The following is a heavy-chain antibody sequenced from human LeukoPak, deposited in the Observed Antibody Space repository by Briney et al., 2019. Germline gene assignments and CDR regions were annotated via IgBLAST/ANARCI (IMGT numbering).Heavy chain of an antibody. CDR3: ARDVGATPGYFDY. CDR1: GGSFSAYY. V-gene: IGHV4-34*01. J-gene: IGHJ4*02. Sequence: SETLSLTCAVYGGSFSAYYWSWIRRPPGKGLEWIGEINHSGSTNYNPSLKSRVTISVDTSKNQLSLKLSSVTAADTAVYYCARDVGATPGYFDYWGQGTLVTVSS. D-gene: IGHD1-26*01. CDR2: INHSGST.